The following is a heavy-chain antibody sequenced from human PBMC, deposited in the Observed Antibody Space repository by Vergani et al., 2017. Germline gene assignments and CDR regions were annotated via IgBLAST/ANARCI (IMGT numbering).Heavy chain of an antibody. J-gene: IGHJ6*03. D-gene: IGHD4-11*01. CDR2: IDHTGRP. CDR1: GGSFTSYH. Sequence: QVQLQQWGGGLLKPSETLSLTCVVNGGSFTSYHWTWIRQSPGEGLEWVGDIDHTGRPDYNPSLNIRLTMSVANSRNQYSLTLNSVTATDTAIYFCARVNTETNGHLYYYYYMDVWGQGTAVTVS. CDR3: ARVNTETNGHLYYYYYMDV. V-gene: IGHV4-34*01.